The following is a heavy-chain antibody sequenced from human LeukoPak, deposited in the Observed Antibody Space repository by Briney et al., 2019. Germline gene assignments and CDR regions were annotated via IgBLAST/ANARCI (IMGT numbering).Heavy chain of an antibody. J-gene: IGHJ4*02. CDR2: ISSSSSYK. V-gene: IGHV3-21*01. CDR1: GFTFSSYS. Sequence: PGGSLRLSCVASGFTFSSYSMNWVRQAPGKGLEWVSSISSSSSYKYYTDSVKGRFTISRDNAKNSLYLQMNSLRAEDTAVYFCARGHRGYDFWSGYSTCPDSWGQGTLVTVSS. CDR3: ARGHRGYDFWSGYSTCPDS. D-gene: IGHD3-3*01.